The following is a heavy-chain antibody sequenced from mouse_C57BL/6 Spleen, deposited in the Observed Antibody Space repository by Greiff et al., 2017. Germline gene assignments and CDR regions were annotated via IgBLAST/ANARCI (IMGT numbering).Heavy chain of an antibody. J-gene: IGHJ4*01. D-gene: IGHD1-1*02. CDR1: GYTFTSYW. V-gene: IGHV1-52*01. Sequence: VQLQQPGAELVRPGSSVKLSCKASGYTFTSYWMHWVKQRPIQGLEWIGNIDPSDSETDYNQKFKDKATLTVDKSSSTAYMQLSGLTSEDSAVYDCARRGGKVSMGGWGQGTSVTVST. CDR3: ARRGGKVSMGG. CDR2: IDPSDSET.